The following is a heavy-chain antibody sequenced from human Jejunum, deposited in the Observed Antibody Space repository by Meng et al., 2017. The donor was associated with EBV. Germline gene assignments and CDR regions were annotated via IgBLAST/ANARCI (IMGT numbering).Heavy chain of an antibody. CDR1: GNTFSSFA. J-gene: IGHJ4*02. Sequence: VQLFRCWSEVNKPGIEVKVSCKASGNTFSSFAMNWVRRAPVQGLKWIGWINTKTGNPTYAQGFTGRFVFSLDTSVGTAYLQISSLKAEDTAVYYCARNWGGDYLDYWGQGTLVTVSS. CDR2: INTKTGNP. D-gene: IGHD3-10*01. V-gene: IGHV7-4-1*02. CDR3: ARNWGGDYLDY.